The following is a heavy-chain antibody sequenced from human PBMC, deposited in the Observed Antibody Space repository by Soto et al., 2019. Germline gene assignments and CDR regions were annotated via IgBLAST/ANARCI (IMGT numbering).Heavy chain of an antibody. Sequence: ASVKVSCKASGYTFTSYGISWVRQAPGQGLEWMGWISAYNGNTNYAQKLQGRVTMTTDTSTSTAYMELRSLRSDDTAVYYCARETLRCFDWLLHTPFDYWGQGTLVTVSS. V-gene: IGHV1-18*01. CDR3: ARETLRCFDWLLHTPFDY. CDR1: GYTFTSYG. D-gene: IGHD3-9*01. J-gene: IGHJ4*02. CDR2: ISAYNGNT.